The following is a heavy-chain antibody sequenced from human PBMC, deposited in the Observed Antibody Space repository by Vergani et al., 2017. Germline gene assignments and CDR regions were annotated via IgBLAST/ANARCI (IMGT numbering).Heavy chain of an antibody. V-gene: IGHV3-53*01. Sequence: EVQLVESGGGLIQPGGSLRLSCAASGFTVSSNYMSWVRQAPGKGLEWVSVIYSGGSTYYADSVKGRFTISRDNSKNTLYLQMNSLRAADKAVYYCARAYGSGSYYNDYWGQGTLVTVSS. J-gene: IGHJ4*02. CDR3: ARAYGSGSYYNDY. CDR2: IYSGGST. CDR1: GFTVSSNY. D-gene: IGHD3-10*01.